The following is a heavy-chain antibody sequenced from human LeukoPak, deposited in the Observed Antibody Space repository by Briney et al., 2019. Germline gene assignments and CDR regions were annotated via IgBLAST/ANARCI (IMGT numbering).Heavy chain of an antibody. Sequence: GGSLRLSCAASGFTFNNAWMSWVRQAPGKGLEWIGRIKSITDGGTTVYAAPVKDRFTISRDDSKNTLYLQMNSLKTEDTAVYYCTTAPAAYTFDSWGLGTLVTVSS. CDR3: TTAPAAYTFDS. J-gene: IGHJ4*02. CDR2: IKSITDGGTT. CDR1: GFTFNNAW. D-gene: IGHD3-16*01. V-gene: IGHV3-15*01.